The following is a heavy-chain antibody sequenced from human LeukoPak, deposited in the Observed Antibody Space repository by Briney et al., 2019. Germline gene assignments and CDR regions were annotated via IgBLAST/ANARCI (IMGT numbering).Heavy chain of an antibody. V-gene: IGHV4-34*01. CDR1: GGSFSGYY. Sequence: PSETLSLTCAVYGGSFSGYYWSWIRQPPGKGLEWIGEVNHRGSTNYNPSLKSRVTISVDTSKNQFSLKLSSVTAADTAVYYCARDGLGYCTNGVCYTAYYFDYWGQGTLVTVSS. CDR3: ARDGLGYCTNGVCYTAYYFDY. D-gene: IGHD2-8*01. J-gene: IGHJ4*02. CDR2: VNHRGST.